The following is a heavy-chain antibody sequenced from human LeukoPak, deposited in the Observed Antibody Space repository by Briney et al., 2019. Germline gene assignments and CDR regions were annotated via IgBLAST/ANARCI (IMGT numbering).Heavy chain of an antibody. CDR2: IYHSGST. J-gene: IGHJ4*02. V-gene: IGHV4-30-2*01. Sequence: SQTLSLTCTVSGGSISSGGYYWSWIRQPPGKGLEWIGYIYHSGSTYYNPSLKSRVTISVDRSKNQFSLKLSSVTAADTAVYYCARAGAKIAAAGGSNDYWGQGTLVAVSS. CDR1: GGSISSGGYY. D-gene: IGHD6-13*01. CDR3: ARAGAKIAAAGGSNDY.